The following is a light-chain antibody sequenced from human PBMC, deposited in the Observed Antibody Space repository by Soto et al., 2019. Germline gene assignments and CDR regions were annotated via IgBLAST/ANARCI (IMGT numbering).Light chain of an antibody. CDR2: WAS. J-gene: IGKJ1*01. CDR1: QSVLDRSNNKNY. V-gene: IGKV4-1*01. Sequence: DIVMTQSPDSLAVSLGERAIINCKSSQSVLDRSNNKNYLTWYQQKPGQPPKPLIYWASTREFGVPDRFSGSGSGTEFTLTISSLQAEDVALYYCQQYYAIPRTFGQGTKVEIK. CDR3: QQYYAIPRT.